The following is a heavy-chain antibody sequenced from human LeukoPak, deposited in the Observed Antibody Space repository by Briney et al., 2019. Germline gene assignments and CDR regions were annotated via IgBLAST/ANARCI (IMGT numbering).Heavy chain of an antibody. D-gene: IGHD5-12*01. CDR3: ARHGRDISAYYYMGV. J-gene: IGHJ6*03. Sequence: GESLKISCQGSGYSFTGYWIGWVRQMPGKGLEWMAIIFPGDSDTRYSPSFQGQVTIPADRSISTAYLQWSSLKASDTAMYYCARHGRDISAYYYMGVWAKGPTVTVSS. CDR1: GYSFTGYW. V-gene: IGHV5-51*01. CDR2: IFPGDSDT.